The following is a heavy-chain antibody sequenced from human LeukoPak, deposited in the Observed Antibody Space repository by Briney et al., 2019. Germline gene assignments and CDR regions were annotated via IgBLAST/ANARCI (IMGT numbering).Heavy chain of an antibody. CDR1: GLIVNNNY. Sequence: AGGSLRLSCAASGLIVNNNYMNWVRQAPGKGLEWVSVIYSGGGTYYADSVKGRFTISRDNSKNTLYLQMNNLRADDTAVYCCVGETLGQRRLFDTWGQGTLVTVSS. CDR2: IYSGGGT. J-gene: IGHJ5*02. CDR3: VGETLGQRRLFDT. V-gene: IGHV3-53*01.